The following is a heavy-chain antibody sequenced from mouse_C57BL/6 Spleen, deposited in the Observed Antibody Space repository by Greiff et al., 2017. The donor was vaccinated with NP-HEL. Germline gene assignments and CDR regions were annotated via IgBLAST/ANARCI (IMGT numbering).Heavy chain of an antibody. D-gene: IGHD1-1*01. V-gene: IGHV1-76*01. CDR2: IYPGSGNT. CDR1: GYTFTDYY. J-gene: IGHJ4*01. CDR3: ARTHYYGSSSPMDY. Sequence: VQLQQSGAELVRPGASVKLSCKASGYTFTDYYINWVKQRPGQGLEWIARIYPGSGNTYYNEKFKGKATLTAEKSSSTAYMQLSSLTSEDSAVYFCARTHYYGSSSPMDYWGQGTSVTVSS.